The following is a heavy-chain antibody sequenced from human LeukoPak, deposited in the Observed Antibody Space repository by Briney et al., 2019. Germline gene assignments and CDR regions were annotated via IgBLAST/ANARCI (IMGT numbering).Heavy chain of an antibody. CDR3: ARTPGRCSSTSCYLKWFDP. CDR1: GFTFSSYV. Sequence: GGSLRLSCAASGFTFSSYVMHWVRQAPGKGLEWVAVISYDGSNKYYADSVKGRFTISRDNSKNTLYLQMNSLRAEDTAVYYCARTPGRCSSTSCYLKWFDPWGQGTLVTVSS. V-gene: IGHV3-30*03. CDR2: ISYDGSNK. J-gene: IGHJ5*02. D-gene: IGHD2-2*01.